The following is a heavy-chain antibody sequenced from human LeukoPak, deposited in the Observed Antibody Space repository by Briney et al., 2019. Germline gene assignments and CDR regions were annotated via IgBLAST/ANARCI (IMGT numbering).Heavy chain of an antibody. CDR2: IIPIFGTA. V-gene: IGHV1-69*01. D-gene: IGHD5-18*01. CDR1: GGTFSSYA. J-gene: IGHJ4*02. CDR3: ARDKGGNWIQLWLNYFDY. Sequence: GASVKVSCKASGGTFSSYAISWVRQAPGQGLEWMGGIIPIFGTANYAQKFQGRVTITADESTSTAYMELSSLRSEDTAVYYCARDKGGNWIQLWLNYFDYWGQGTLVTVSS.